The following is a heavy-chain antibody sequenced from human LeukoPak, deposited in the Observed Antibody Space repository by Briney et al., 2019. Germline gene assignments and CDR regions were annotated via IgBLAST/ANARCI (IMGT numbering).Heavy chain of an antibody. CDR3: AKGAYYYDSSGSAFDI. J-gene: IGHJ3*02. CDR2: ISYDGSNK. Sequence: GGSLRLSCAASGFTFSSYGMHWVRQAPGKGLEWVAVISYDGSNKYYADSVKGRFTISRDNSKNTLYLQVNSLRAEDTAVYYCAKGAYYYDSSGSAFDIWGQGTMVTVSS. V-gene: IGHV3-30*18. CDR1: GFTFSSYG. D-gene: IGHD3-22*01.